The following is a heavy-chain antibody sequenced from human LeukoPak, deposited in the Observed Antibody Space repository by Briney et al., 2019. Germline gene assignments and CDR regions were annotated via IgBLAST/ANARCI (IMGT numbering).Heavy chain of an antibody. J-gene: IGHJ6*03. CDR3: ARDREEDYYIDV. CDR1: GFTFSSFW. Sequence: PGGSLRLSCAASGFTFSSFWMTWVRQAPGKGLEWVANIKQDGSEKNYVDSVKGRFIISRDNAKNSLYLQMNSLRAEDTAVYYCARDREEDYYIDVWGKGTTVTVSS. CDR2: IKQDGSEK. V-gene: IGHV3-7*01.